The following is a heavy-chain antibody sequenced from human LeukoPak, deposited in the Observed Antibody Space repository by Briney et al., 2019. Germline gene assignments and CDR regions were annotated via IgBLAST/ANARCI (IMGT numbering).Heavy chain of an antibody. J-gene: IGHJ6*02. D-gene: IGHD3-22*01. Sequence: GGSLRLSCVVSGLIFGDCWMTWVRQAPGQGLEWVASIKQDGSERYYVDSVKGRFTISRDNAKNSAYLQMNSLRADDTAVYYCARDRRPHYYDSSGPLGYDYHSLDVWGQGTTVIVSS. V-gene: IGHV3-7*01. CDR1: GLIFGDCW. CDR2: IKQDGSER. CDR3: ARDRRPHYYDSSGPLGYDYHSLDV.